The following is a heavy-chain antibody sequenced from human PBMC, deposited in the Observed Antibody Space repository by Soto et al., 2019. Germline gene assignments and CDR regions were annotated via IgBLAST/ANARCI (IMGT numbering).Heavy chain of an antibody. V-gene: IGHV3-23*01. CDR3: AKDRADDYIWGRYPAFDI. D-gene: IGHD3-16*02. J-gene: IGHJ3*02. CDR1: GVTFSSYD. CDR2: ISGSGGRT. Sequence: EVQLLESGGGLVQPGGSLRLSCAASGVTFSSYDMSWVRQAPGKGLEWVPAISGSGGRTYYADTVKARFTISRGNSKNTLYLQMNSLRAEDTAVYYCAKDRADDYIWGRYPAFDIWGQGTMVTVSS.